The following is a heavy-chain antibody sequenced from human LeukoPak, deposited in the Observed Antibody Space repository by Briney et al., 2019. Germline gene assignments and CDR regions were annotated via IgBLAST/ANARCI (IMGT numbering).Heavy chain of an antibody. CDR3: ARGGYSYGYGISSFDY. Sequence: SGTLSLTCAVYGGSFSGYYWSWIRQPPGKGLEWIGEINHSGSTNYNPSLKSRVTISVDTSKNQFSLKLSSVTAADTAVYYCARGGYSYGYGISSFDYWGQGTLVTVSS. V-gene: IGHV4-34*01. J-gene: IGHJ4*02. CDR2: INHSGST. D-gene: IGHD5-18*01. CDR1: GGSFSGYY.